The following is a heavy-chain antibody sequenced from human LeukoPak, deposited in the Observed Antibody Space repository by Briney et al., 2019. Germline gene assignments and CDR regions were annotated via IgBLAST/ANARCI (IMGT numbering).Heavy chain of an antibody. V-gene: IGHV3-7*01. D-gene: IGHD5-24*01. CDR1: GFTFSSYW. CDR3: ARDVATISNWFDP. Sequence: PGGSLRLSCAASGFTFSSYWMSWVRQAPGKGLEWVANINQGGSEKYYVDSVKGRFTISRDNAKNSLYLQMNSLRAEDTAVYYCARDVATISNWFDPWGQGTLVTVSS. J-gene: IGHJ5*02. CDR2: INQGGSEK.